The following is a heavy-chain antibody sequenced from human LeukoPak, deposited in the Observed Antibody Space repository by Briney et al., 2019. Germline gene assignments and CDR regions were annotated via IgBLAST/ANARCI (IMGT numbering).Heavy chain of an antibody. D-gene: IGHD3-22*01. CDR3: ARDATSNYYDSSGYSRNYYYYYMDV. CDR2: INPNSGGT. J-gene: IGHJ6*03. CDR1: GYTFTGYY. V-gene: IGHV1-2*02. Sequence: ASVKVSCKASGYTFTGYYMHWVRQAPGQGLEWMGWINPNSGGTNYAQKFQGRVTMTRDTSISTAYMELSRLRSDDTAVYYCARDATSNYYDSSGYSRNYYYYYMDVWGKGTTVTVSS.